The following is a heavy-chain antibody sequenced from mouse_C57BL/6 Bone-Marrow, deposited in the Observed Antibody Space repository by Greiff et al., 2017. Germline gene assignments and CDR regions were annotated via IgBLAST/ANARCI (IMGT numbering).Heavy chain of an antibody. D-gene: IGHD2-3*01. Sequence: QVQLKESGAELVKPGASVKMSCKASGYTFTSYWITWVKQRPGQGLEWIGDIYPGSGSTNYNEKFKSKATLTVDTSSSTAYMQLSSLTSEDSAVYYCARSYDGYYEDYWGQGTTLTVSS. CDR2: IYPGSGST. CDR1: GYTFTSYW. CDR3: ARSYDGYYEDY. V-gene: IGHV1-55*01. J-gene: IGHJ2*01.